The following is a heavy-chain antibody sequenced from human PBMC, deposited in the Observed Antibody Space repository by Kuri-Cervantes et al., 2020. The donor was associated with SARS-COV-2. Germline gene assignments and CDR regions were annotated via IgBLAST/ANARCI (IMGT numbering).Heavy chain of an antibody. CDR2: ISGSGGST. V-gene: IGHV3-23*01. CDR1: GFTFSSYA. Sequence: GESLKISCAASGFTFSSYAMSWVHQAPGKGLEWVSAISGSGGSTYYADSVKGRFTISRDNSKNTLYLQMNSLRAEDTAVYYCARACRSGGSCYSNYWGQGTLVTVSS. J-gene: IGHJ4*02. D-gene: IGHD2-15*01. CDR3: ARACRSGGSCYSNY.